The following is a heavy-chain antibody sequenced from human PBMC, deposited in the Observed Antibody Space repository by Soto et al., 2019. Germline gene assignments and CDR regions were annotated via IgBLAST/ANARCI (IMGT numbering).Heavy chain of an antibody. CDR2: INPSGGST. J-gene: IGHJ3*02. D-gene: IGHD3-22*01. V-gene: IGHV1-46*01. Sequence: EASVNVSCKASGYTFTSYYMHWVRQAPGQGLEWMGIINPSGGSTSYAQKFQGRVTMTRDTSTSTVYMELSSLRSEDTAVYYCARDYKRITMIVFAFDIWGQGTMVTV. CDR1: GYTFTSYY. CDR3: ARDYKRITMIVFAFDI.